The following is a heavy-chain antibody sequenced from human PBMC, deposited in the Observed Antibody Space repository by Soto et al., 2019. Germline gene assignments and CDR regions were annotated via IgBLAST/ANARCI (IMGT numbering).Heavy chain of an antibody. D-gene: IGHD6-19*01. CDR2: ISNNGSST. J-gene: IGHJ4*02. CDR3: ASRIAVADAFDY. Sequence: GGSLRLSCAASGFTFSNFWMNWVRQAPGKGLEYVSAISNNGSSTYYANSVKGRFTISRDNAKNTLYLQMGSLRAEDKAVYYCASRIAVADAFDYGGQGTLFTVSS. CDR1: GFTFSNFW. V-gene: IGHV3-64*01.